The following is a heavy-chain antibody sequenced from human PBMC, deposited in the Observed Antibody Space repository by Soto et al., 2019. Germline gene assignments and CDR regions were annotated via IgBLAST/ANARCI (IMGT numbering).Heavy chain of an antibody. J-gene: IGHJ4*02. CDR1: GFTFSSYA. CDR2: ISGSGGST. V-gene: IGHV3-23*01. D-gene: IGHD2-2*01. CDR3: ATEEGVPDAMWVDY. Sequence: EVQLLESGGGLVQPGGSLRLSCAASGFTFSSYAMSWVRQAPGKGLEWVSAISGSGGSTYYADSVKGRFTISRDNSKNTRYLEMNSLRAEDTAVYYCATEEGVPDAMWVDYWGQGTLVTVSS.